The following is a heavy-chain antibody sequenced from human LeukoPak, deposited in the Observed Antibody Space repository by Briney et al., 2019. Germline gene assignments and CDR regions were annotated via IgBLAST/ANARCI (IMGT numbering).Heavy chain of an antibody. J-gene: IGHJ5*02. CDR3: ARVVGSTSWFDT. CDR1: DDSISSHNHF. V-gene: IGHV4-31*03. D-gene: IGHD2/OR15-2a*01. Sequence: SQTLSLTCTVSDDSISSHNHFWSWVRQLPGKGLEWIGYMYYSGRTNYNPSLDSRLTISVDTSKNQFSLKLTSVTAADTALYYCARVVGSTSWFDTWGQGILVTVSS. CDR2: MYYSGRT.